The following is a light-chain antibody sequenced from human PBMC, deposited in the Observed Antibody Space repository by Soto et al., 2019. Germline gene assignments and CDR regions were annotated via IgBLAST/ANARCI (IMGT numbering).Light chain of an antibody. Sequence: QAVVTQPSSASGTPGQRVAISCSGSSSNIGSNTVNWYQQLPGTAPKLLIYSNNQRPSGVPDRFSGSKSGTSASLAISGLQSEDEADYCCAAWDDSLKAWVFGGGTKLTVL. V-gene: IGLV1-44*01. J-gene: IGLJ3*02. CDR2: SNN. CDR1: SSNIGSNT. CDR3: AAWDDSLKAWV.